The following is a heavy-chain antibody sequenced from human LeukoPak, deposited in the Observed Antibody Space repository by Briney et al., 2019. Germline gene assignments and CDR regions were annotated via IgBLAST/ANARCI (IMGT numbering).Heavy chain of an antibody. V-gene: IGHV3-23*01. CDR1: GFTFSSYA. CDR3: AKGLRGAYDY. Sequence: GGSLRLSCAASGFTFSSYAMSWVRQAPGKGLEWVSAISGSGGSTYYADSVRGRFSISRDNSRNTLYLQLSSLRAEDTAVYYCAKGLRGAYDYWGQGTLVTVSS. J-gene: IGHJ4*02. D-gene: IGHD3-3*01. CDR2: ISGSGGST.